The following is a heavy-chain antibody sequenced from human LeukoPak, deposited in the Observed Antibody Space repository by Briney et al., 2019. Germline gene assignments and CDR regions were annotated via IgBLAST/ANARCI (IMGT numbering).Heavy chain of an antibody. V-gene: IGHV4-34*01. Sequence: GSLRLSCAASGFTFSSYEMNWVRQPPGKGLEWIGEINHSGSTNYNPSLKSRVTISVDTSKNQFSLKLSSVTAADTAVYYCARQRGSRYYYYYYMDVWGKGTTVTISS. CDR1: GFTFSSYE. J-gene: IGHJ6*03. CDR2: INHSGST. D-gene: IGHD3-10*01. CDR3: ARQRGSRYYYYYYMDV.